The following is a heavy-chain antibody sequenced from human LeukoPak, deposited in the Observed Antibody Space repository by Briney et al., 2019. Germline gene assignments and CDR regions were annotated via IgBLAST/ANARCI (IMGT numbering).Heavy chain of an antibody. Sequence: GASVKVSCKASGYTFTGYYMHWVRQAPGQGLEWMGIINPSGGSTSYAQKFQGRVTMTRDMSTSTVYMELSSLRSEDTAVYYCARDYKRVPAAAVNFDYWGQGTLVTVSS. V-gene: IGHV1-46*01. CDR3: ARDYKRVPAAAVNFDY. CDR1: GYTFTGYY. D-gene: IGHD2-2*01. CDR2: INPSGGST. J-gene: IGHJ4*02.